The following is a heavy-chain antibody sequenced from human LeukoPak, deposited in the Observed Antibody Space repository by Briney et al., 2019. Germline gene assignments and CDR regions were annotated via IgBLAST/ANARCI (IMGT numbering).Heavy chain of an antibody. J-gene: IGHJ4*02. Sequence: SVKVSCKASGGTFSNYAISWVRQAPGQGLEWMGRIIPILGIANYAQKFQGRVTIIADKSTSTAYMELSSLRSEDTAVYYCARVAVAGPPSDYWGQGTLVTVSS. CDR3: ARVAVAGPPSDY. CDR2: IIPILGIA. V-gene: IGHV1-69*04. D-gene: IGHD6-19*01. CDR1: GGTFSNYA.